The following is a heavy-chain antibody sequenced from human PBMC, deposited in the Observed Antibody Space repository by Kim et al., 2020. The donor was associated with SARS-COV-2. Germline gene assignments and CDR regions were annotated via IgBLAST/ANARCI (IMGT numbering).Heavy chain of an antibody. CDR1: GYSISSGYY. CDR2: IYQTGSA. Sequence: SETLSLTCTVSGYSISSGYYWGWIRQPPGEGLEWIGSIYQTGSAYNSPSLKSRVTISVDTSKNQFSLQLSSVTAADTAVYYCARFLRDTAMGDAFDIWG. V-gene: IGHV4-38-2*02. D-gene: IGHD5-18*01. CDR3: ARFLRDTAMGDAFDI. J-gene: IGHJ3*02.